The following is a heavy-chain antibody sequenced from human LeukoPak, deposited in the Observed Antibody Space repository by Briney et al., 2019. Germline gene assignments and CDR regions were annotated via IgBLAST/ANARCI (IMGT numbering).Heavy chain of an antibody. CDR2: ISSSGSTI. CDR3: AREGQDIVVVVAATRAYYAFDI. CDR1: GFTFSSYE. D-gene: IGHD2-15*01. J-gene: IGHJ3*02. Sequence: GGSLRLSCAASGFTFSSYEMNWVRQAPGKGLEWVSYISSSGSTIYYADSVKGRFTISRDNAKNSLYLQMNSLRAEDTAVYYCAREGQDIVVVVAATRAYYAFDIWGQGTMVTVSS. V-gene: IGHV3-48*03.